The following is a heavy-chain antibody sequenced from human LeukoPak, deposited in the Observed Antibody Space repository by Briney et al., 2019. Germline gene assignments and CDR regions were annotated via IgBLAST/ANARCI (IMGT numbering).Heavy chain of an antibody. CDR2: IYYNEAP. Sequence: SETLSLTCSVSGGSISDHYWSWIRQPPGKGLEWIAYIYYNEAPNYNPSLNGRVTMSLDMSKNQFSLRLTSVTAADTAVYYCARGHYDLAPWGQGILVTVSS. CDR3: ARGHYDLAP. J-gene: IGHJ5*02. CDR1: GGSISDHY. D-gene: IGHD3/OR15-3a*01. V-gene: IGHV4-59*08.